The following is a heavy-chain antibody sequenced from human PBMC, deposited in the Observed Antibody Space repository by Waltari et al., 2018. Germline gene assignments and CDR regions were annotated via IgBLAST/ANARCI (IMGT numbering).Heavy chain of an antibody. CDR1: GFTFSSYW. V-gene: IGHV3-74*01. J-gene: IGHJ3*02. CDR3: ASGNSHAFDI. Sequence: EVQLVESGGGLIQPGGSLRLSCAASGFTFSSYWMHWVRQAPGKGLVWVARRNSEGSRTSKAESVKGRFTISRDNAKNTLYLQMNSLRAEDTAMYYCASGNSHAFDIWGQGTMVTVAS. CDR2: RNSEGSRT. D-gene: IGHD1-7*01.